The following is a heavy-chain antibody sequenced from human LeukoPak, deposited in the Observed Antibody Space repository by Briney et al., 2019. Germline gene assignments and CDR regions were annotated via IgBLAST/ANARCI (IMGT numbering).Heavy chain of an antibody. CDR1: GFIFSSYG. CDR3: ARDPSGRYYLDY. D-gene: IGHD1-26*01. J-gene: IGHJ4*02. V-gene: IGHV3-33*07. Sequence: PGGSPRLSCAASGFIFSSYGMYWVRQAPGKGLEWVAVIWFDGSYKYYADSVKGRFTISRDNSKNTLYLQMNSLRAEDTAVYYCARDPSGRYYLDYWGQGTLVTVSS. CDR2: IWFDGSYK.